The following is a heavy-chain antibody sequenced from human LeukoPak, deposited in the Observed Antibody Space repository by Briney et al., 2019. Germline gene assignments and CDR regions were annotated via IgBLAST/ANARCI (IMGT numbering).Heavy chain of an antibody. Sequence: PSETLSLTCTVSGVSITSNSDYWGWFRQPPGKGLGWIGSVRYSGKTYYNPSLKSRVTMSVDTSKSQFSLKLSSVTAADTAMYFCARHFYDSSGYRREYYFDYWGQGTLVTVSS. CDR1: GVSITSNSDY. CDR2: VRYSGKT. J-gene: IGHJ4*02. CDR3: ARHFYDSSGYRREYYFDY. V-gene: IGHV4-39*01. D-gene: IGHD3-22*01.